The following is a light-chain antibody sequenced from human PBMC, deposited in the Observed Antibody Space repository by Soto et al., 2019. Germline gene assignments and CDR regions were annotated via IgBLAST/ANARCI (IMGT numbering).Light chain of an antibody. CDR3: QHYNSYYP. Sequence: DIQVTQSPSTLSASVGDRVTITCRASQSISNWLAWYQLKPGKAPKLLIYDASTLKSGVPSRFSGSGSGTEFTLTLSSMQTDDFDNYYCQHYNSYYPFGGRTQV. J-gene: IGKJ4*01. CDR2: DAS. V-gene: IGKV1-5*01. CDR1: QSISNW.